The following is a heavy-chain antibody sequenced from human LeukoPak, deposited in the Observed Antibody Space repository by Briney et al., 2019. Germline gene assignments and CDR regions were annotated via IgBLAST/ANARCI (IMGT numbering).Heavy chain of an antibody. CDR3: ARDLPYCSGCSCST. J-gene: IGHJ5*02. CDR2: IYYSGST. Sequence: SETLSLTCTVSGGSISSYYWSWIRQPPGKGLEWIGYIYYSGSTNYNPSLKSRVTISVDTSKNQFSLKLSSATAADTAVYYCARDLPYCSGCSCSTWGQGTLVTVSS. CDR1: GGSISSYY. V-gene: IGHV4-59*01. D-gene: IGHD2-15*01.